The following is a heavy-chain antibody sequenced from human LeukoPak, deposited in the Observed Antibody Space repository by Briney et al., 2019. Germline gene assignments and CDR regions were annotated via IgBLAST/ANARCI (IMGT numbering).Heavy chain of an antibody. CDR2: ISAYNGNT. V-gene: IGHV1-18*01. J-gene: IGHJ4*02. CDR3: ARDYCGGDCYKYYFDY. Sequence: ASVKVSCKASGYTFTSYGISWVRQAPGQGLEWMGWISAYNGNTNYAQKLQGRVTMTTDTSTNTAYMELRSLRSDDTAVYYCARDYCGGDCYKYYFDYWGQGTLLTVSS. CDR1: GYTFTSYG. D-gene: IGHD2-21*02.